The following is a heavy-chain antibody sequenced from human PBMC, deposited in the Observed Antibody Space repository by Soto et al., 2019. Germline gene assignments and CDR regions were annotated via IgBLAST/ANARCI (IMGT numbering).Heavy chain of an antibody. CDR2: VSGDGYAS. V-gene: IGHV3-23*01. CDR3: AKRHYYGSGSFAVAT. Sequence: EVRLLESGGGLVQPGGSLRLSCAGSGFTFSSNAMRWVRQAPGKGLEWVSSVSGDGYASAYADSVKGRFTVSRHNSKNTLYLQMNSLRAEDTAVYYCAKRHYYGSGSFAVATWGQGTVVTVSS. J-gene: IGHJ4*03. D-gene: IGHD3-10*01. CDR1: GFTFSSNA.